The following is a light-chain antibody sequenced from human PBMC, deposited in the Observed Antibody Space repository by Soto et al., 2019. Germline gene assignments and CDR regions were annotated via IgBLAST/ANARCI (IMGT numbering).Light chain of an antibody. CDR1: QSVSSY. Sequence: ELVFTQSPATLSLSPGERATLSCRASQSVSSYLAWYQQKPGQAPRLLIYDASNRATGIPARFSGSGSGTDFTLTISSLEPEDFAVYYCQQRSTPITFGQGTRLEIK. V-gene: IGKV3-11*01. CDR2: DAS. CDR3: QQRSTPIT. J-gene: IGKJ5*01.